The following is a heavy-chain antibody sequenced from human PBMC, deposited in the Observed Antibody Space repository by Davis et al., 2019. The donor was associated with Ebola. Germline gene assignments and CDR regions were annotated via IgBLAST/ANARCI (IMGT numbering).Heavy chain of an antibody. CDR2: ITSGGST. V-gene: IGHV3-21*04. CDR3: ARDTVAWYYSFDI. J-gene: IGHJ3*02. D-gene: IGHD6-13*01. Sequence: PGGSLRLFCAASGFTFSGHSMNWVRQAPGKGLEWVSSITSGGSTSYADSVKGRFTISRDNAKNSLYLQMNSLRAEDTAVYYCARDTVAWYYSFDIWGQGTMVTVSS. CDR1: GFTFSGHS.